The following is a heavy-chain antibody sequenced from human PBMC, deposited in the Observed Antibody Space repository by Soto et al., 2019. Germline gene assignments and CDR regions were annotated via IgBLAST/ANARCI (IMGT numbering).Heavy chain of an antibody. CDR3: AKKVNSGPGSQYFDY. J-gene: IGHJ4*02. V-gene: IGHV3-23*01. CDR1: GFTFSSYS. Sequence: GGSLSLSCAASGFTFSSYSMSWGRQAPGEGLEGGSGFRAGGDDGTTYYADPVKGRFTISRDKSKNTLFLQMNSLRVEDTAIYYCAKKVNSGPGSQYFDYWGQGTLVTVSS. D-gene: IGHD3-10*01. CDR2: FRAGGDDGTT.